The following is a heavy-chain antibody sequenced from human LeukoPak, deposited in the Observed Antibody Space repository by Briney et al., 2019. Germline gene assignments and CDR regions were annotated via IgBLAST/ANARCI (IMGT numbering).Heavy chain of an antibody. J-gene: IGHJ5*02. D-gene: IGHD1-1*01. CDR1: GFTFSSYA. CDR2: ISGSGGST. V-gene: IGHV3-23*01. CDR3: AKVAGTTFVLKENWFDP. Sequence: PGGSLRLSCAASGFTFSSYAMSWVRQAPGKGLEWVSAISGSGGSTYYADSVKGRFTISRDNSKNTLYLQMNSLRAEDTAVYYCAKVAGTTFVLKENWFDPWGQGTLVTVSS.